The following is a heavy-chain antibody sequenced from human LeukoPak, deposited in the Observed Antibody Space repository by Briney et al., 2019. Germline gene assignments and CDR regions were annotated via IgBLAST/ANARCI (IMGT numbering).Heavy chain of an antibody. D-gene: IGHD3-16*01. V-gene: IGHV3-7*01. CDR3: ASGGTEDPFDR. J-gene: IGHJ5*02. Sequence: GGSLRLSCAASGFTFSSYWMSWVRQAPGKGLEWVANIKQDGSEKYYVDSVKGRFTISRDNAKNSLYLQMNSLRAEDTAVYYCASGGTEDPFDRWGQGTLVTVSS. CDR1: GFTFSSYW. CDR2: IKQDGSEK.